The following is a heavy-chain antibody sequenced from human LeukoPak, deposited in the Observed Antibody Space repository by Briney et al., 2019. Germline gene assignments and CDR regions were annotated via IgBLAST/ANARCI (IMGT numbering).Heavy chain of an antibody. J-gene: IGHJ5*02. D-gene: IGHD3-10*01. Sequence: PSETLSLTCTVSGGSISSSSYYWGWIRQPPGKGLEWIGSIYYSGSTYYNPSLKSRVTISVDTSKNQFSLKLSSVTAADTAVYYCARRDIRGPISWGQGTLVTVSS. CDR2: IYYSGST. CDR3: ARRDIRGPIS. CDR1: GGSISSSSYY. V-gene: IGHV4-39*01.